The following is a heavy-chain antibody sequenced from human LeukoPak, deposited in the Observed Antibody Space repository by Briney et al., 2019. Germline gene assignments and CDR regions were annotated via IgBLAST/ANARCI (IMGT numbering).Heavy chain of an antibody. Sequence: SETLSLTCTVSGGSISSYYWSWIRQPPGKGLEWIGYIYYSGSTNYNPSLKSRVTISVDTSKNQFSLKLSSVTAADTALYYCARDLGGYYWYFDLWGRGTLVTVSS. D-gene: IGHD3-22*01. J-gene: IGHJ2*01. V-gene: IGHV4-59*01. CDR2: IYYSGST. CDR3: ARDLGGYYWYFDL. CDR1: GGSISSYY.